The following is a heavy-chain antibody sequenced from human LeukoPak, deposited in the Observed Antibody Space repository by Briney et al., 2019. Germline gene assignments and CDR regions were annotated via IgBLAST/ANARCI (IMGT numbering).Heavy chain of an antibody. CDR3: AREDYGDSVFYY. Sequence: GGSLRLSCAASGFTLSSYTMNWVHQAPGKGLEWVSSISSSGSYIYYADSVKGRFTISRDNAKNSLYLQMNSLRAEDTAVYYCAREDYGDSVFYYWGQGTLVTVSS. V-gene: IGHV3-21*01. J-gene: IGHJ4*02. D-gene: IGHD4-17*01. CDR1: GFTLSSYT. CDR2: ISSSGSYI.